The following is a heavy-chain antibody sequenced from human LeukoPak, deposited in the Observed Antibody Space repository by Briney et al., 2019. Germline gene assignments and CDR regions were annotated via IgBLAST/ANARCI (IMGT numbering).Heavy chain of an antibody. CDR2: IYYSGST. D-gene: IGHD6-19*01. V-gene: IGHV4-59*01. CDR1: GGSISSYY. Sequence: SSETLSLTCTVSGGSISSYYWSWIRQPPGKGLEWIGYIYYSGSTNYNPSLKSRVTISVDTSKNQFSLKLNSVTAADTAVYYCARDVQDSSGWVSHDYWGRGILVTVSS. CDR3: ARDVQDSSGWVSHDY. J-gene: IGHJ4*02.